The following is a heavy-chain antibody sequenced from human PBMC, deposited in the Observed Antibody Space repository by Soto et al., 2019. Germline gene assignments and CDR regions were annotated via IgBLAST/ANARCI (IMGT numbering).Heavy chain of an antibody. J-gene: IGHJ6*02. V-gene: IGHV1-2*04. D-gene: IGHD3-9*01. Sequence: ASVKVSCKASGYTFTGYYMHWVRQAPGQGLEWMGWINPNSGGTNYAQKFQGWVTMTRDTSISTAYMELSRLRSDDTAVYYCARELRYFDWSQYGMDVWGQGTTVTVSS. CDR1: GYTFTGYY. CDR2: INPNSGGT. CDR3: ARELRYFDWSQYGMDV.